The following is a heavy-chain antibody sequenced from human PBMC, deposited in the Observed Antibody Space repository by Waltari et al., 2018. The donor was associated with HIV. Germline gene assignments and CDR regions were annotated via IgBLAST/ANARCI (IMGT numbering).Heavy chain of an antibody. CDR2: TRNKANSYTT. CDR1: GFTFSDHY. CDR3: ARVVTIFGVADAFDI. D-gene: IGHD3-3*01. Sequence: EVQLVESGGGLVQPGGSLRLSCAASGFTFSDHYMDWVRQAPGKGLEWVGRTRNKANSYTTEYAASVKGRFTISRDDSKNSLYLQMNSLKTEDTAVYYCARVVTIFGVADAFDIWGQGTMVTVSS. V-gene: IGHV3-72*01. J-gene: IGHJ3*02.